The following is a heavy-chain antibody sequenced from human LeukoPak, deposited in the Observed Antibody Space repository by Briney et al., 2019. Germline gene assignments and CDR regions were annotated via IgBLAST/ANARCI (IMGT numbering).Heavy chain of an antibody. CDR3: ARDSTTEFDY. CDR1: GGSISSGGHY. J-gene: IGHJ4*02. V-gene: IGHV4-31*03. CDR2: IYYSGST. D-gene: IGHD2/OR15-2a*01. Sequence: SQTLSLTCFVSGGSISSGGHYWTWIRQHPGKGLEWIGYIYYSGSTYYNPSLKSRVTISMDTSKNQFSLRLSSVTAADTAVYYCARDSTTEFDYWGQGTLVTVSS.